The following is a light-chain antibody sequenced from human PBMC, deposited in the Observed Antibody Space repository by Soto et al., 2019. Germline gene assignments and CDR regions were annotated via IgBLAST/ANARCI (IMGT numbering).Light chain of an antibody. CDR1: QSVSSSY. CDR3: QQYGSAPRGT. CDR2: GAS. J-gene: IGKJ1*01. Sequence: EIVLTQSPGTLSLSPGERDTLSCRASQSVSSSYLAWYQQKPGQAPRLLIYGASSRATGIPDRFSGSGSGTDFTLTISRLEAEDFAVYYCQQYGSAPRGTFGQGTKV. V-gene: IGKV3-20*01.